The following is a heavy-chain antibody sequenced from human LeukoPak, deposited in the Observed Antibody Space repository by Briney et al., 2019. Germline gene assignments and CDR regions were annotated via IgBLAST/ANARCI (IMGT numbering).Heavy chain of an antibody. CDR1: GFTFSSYG. J-gene: IGHJ6*04. D-gene: IGHD5-12*01. V-gene: IGHV3-30*02. Sequence: GGSLRLSCAASGFTFSSYGMHWVRQAPGKGLEWVAFIRYDGSNKYYADSVKGRFTISRDNSKNTLYLQMNSLRAEDTAVYYCARDKSGDSGYGAADVWGKGTTVTVSS. CDR3: ARDKSGDSGYGAADV. CDR2: IRYDGSNK.